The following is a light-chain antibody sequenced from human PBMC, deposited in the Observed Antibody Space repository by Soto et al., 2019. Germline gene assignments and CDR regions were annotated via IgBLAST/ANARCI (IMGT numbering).Light chain of an antibody. CDR1: SSNIGTNT. CDR3: AAWDVSLVV. Sequence: QAVLTQPPSASGTPGQRVTISCSGSSSNIGTNTVIWYQQLPGAAPKLLIYSDNQRPSGVPDRFSGSKSGTSASLAISGLQSGDGADYYCAAWDVSLVVFGGGTKLTV. V-gene: IGLV1-44*01. J-gene: IGLJ2*01. CDR2: SDN.